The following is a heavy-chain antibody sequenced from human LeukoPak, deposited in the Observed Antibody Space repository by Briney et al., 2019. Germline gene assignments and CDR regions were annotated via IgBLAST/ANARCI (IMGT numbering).Heavy chain of an antibody. CDR3: ARLGSFYTKGVCFSEHYYYYYMDV. D-gene: IGHD2-8*01. CDR1: GGSVSSYY. J-gene: IGHJ6*03. V-gene: IGHV4-4*09. Sequence: PSETLSLTCTVSGGSVSSYYWTWIRQPPGKGLEWIGYIYSSGSTKYNPSLKSRVAISVDRCQNQVSLRLTSVTAADTAVYFCARLGSFYTKGVCFSEHYYYYYMDVWGRGTTVTVSS. CDR2: IYSSGST.